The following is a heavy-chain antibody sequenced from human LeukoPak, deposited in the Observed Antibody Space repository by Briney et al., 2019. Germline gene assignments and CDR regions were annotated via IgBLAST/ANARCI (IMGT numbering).Heavy chain of an antibody. J-gene: IGHJ4*02. CDR3: ARGRVEGDYVWGSYRPTPEYYFDY. Sequence: GASVKVSCKASGYTFSTYYVHWVRQAPGQGLEWMGMIIPSDGFTSYAQKFQGRVTMTRDMSTSTVYMELSSLRSDDTAVYYCARGRVEGDYVWGSYRPTPEYYFDYWGQGTLVTVSS. CDR2: IIPSDGFT. CDR1: GYTFSTYY. D-gene: IGHD3-16*02. V-gene: IGHV1-46*01.